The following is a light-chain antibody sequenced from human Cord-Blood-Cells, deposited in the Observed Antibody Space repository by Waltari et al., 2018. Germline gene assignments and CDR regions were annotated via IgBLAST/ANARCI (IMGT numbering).Light chain of an antibody. J-gene: IGLJ1*01. CDR1: SSDVGSYNL. CDR2: EGS. Sequence: QSALTQPASVSGSPGQSITISCTGTSSDVGSYNLVSWYQQHPGKAPKLMIFEGSKRPSGVSNRFSGHKSGNTASLTISGLQAEDEADYYCCSYAGSSTFYVFGTGTKVTVL. V-gene: IGLV2-23*01. CDR3: CSYAGSSTFYV.